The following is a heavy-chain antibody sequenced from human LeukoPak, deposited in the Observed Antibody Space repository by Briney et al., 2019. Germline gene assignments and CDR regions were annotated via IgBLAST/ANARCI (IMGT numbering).Heavy chain of an antibody. CDR3: ARDPVAGPTSY. V-gene: IGHV4-59*12. D-gene: IGHD2-15*01. CDR1: GGSISSYY. J-gene: IGHJ4*02. CDR2: IYYSGST. Sequence: SETLSLTCTVSGGSISSYYWSWIRQPPGKGLEWIEYIYYSGSTNYNPSLKSRVTISVDTSKNQFSLKLSSVTAADTAVYYCARDPVAGPTSYWGQGTLVTVSS.